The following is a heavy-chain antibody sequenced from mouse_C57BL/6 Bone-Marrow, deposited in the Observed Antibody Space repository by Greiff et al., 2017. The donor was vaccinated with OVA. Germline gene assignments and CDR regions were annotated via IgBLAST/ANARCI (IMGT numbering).Heavy chain of an antibody. CDR2: ISNGGGST. Sequence: EVQGVESGGGLVQPGGSLKLSCAASGFTFSDYYMYWVRQTPEKRLEWVAYISNGGGSTYYPDTVKGRFTISRDNAKNTLYLQMSRLKSEDTAMYYCARHGYDGAYWGQGTLVTVSA. CDR1: GFTFSDYY. J-gene: IGHJ3*01. CDR3: ARHGYDGAY. D-gene: IGHD2-2*01. V-gene: IGHV5-12*01.